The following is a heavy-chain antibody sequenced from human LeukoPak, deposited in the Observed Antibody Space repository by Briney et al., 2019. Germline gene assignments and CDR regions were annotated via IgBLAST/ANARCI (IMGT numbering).Heavy chain of an antibody. CDR2: ISGSGGST. D-gene: IGHD3-10*01. CDR3: AKVHYYGSGSYYPTDY. J-gene: IGHJ4*02. Sequence: GGSLRLSCAASGFTFSSYAMSWVRQAPGKGLEWVSAISGSGGSTYYADSVKGRFTISRDNSKNTLYLQTNSLRAEDTAVYYCAKVHYYGSGSYYPTDYWGQGTLVTVSS. CDR1: GFTFSSYA. V-gene: IGHV3-23*01.